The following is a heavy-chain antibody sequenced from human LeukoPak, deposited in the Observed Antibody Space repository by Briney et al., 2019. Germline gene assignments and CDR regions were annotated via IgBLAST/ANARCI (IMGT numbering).Heavy chain of an antibody. CDR3: ARGAGYGSGSYAY. D-gene: IGHD3-10*01. V-gene: IGHV4-59*01. CDR1: GGSISSYY. Sequence: SETLSLTCTVSGGSISSYYWSWIRQPPGKGLEWIGYIYYSGSTNYNPSLKSRVTISVDTYKNQFSLKLSSVTAADTAVYYCARGAGYGSGSYAYWGQGTLVTVSS. CDR2: IYYSGST. J-gene: IGHJ4*02.